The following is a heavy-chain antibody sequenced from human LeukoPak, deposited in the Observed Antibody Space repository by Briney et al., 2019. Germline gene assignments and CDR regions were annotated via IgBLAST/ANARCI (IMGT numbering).Heavy chain of an antibody. CDR2: IWNDGGKE. V-gene: IGHV3-33*01. Sequence: GGSLRLSCAASGFTFSYYGMHWVRQAPGKGLEWVAVIWNDGGKEYYADSVKGRFTISRDNSKNTLYLQMNSLTAEDTAVYYCARRPAGRDYYYGMDVWGQGTTVTVSS. CDR1: GFTFSYYG. CDR3: ARRPAGRDYYYGMDV. J-gene: IGHJ6*02.